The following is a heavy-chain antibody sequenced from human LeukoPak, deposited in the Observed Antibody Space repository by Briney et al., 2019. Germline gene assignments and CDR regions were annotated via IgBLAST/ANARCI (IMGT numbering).Heavy chain of an antibody. Sequence: GASVKVSCKASGYTFTGYYMHWVRQAPGQGLEWMGWINPNSGGTNYAQEFQGRVTMTRDTSISTAYMELSRLRSDDTAVYYCASLFYDSSGYYYFDYWGQGTLVTVSS. CDR1: GYTFTGYY. CDR2: INPNSGGT. V-gene: IGHV1-2*02. D-gene: IGHD3-22*01. J-gene: IGHJ4*02. CDR3: ASLFYDSSGYYYFDY.